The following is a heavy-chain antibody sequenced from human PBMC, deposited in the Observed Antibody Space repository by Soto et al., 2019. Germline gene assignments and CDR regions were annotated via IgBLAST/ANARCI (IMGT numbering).Heavy chain of an antibody. D-gene: IGHD4-17*01. CDR3: AKDDGPPGTRDWYFDL. J-gene: IGHJ2*01. CDR2: ISGSVGST. V-gene: IGHV3-23*01. CDR1: GFTFSIYA. Sequence: EVQLLESGGGLVQPGGSLRLSCAASGFTFSIYAMTWVRQAPGKGLEWVSCISGSVGSTYYADSVKGRFTISRDNSRNMLYLQMNSLRAEDTAVYYCAKDDGPPGTRDWYFDLWGRGTLVTVSS.